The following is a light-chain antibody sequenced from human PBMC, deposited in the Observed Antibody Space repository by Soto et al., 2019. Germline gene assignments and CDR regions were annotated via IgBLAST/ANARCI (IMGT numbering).Light chain of an antibody. CDR2: GAY. CDR3: EEPNTSALN. V-gene: IGKV3-15*01. Sequence: VSRGGVYTGYFRASQSVGSNLAWYKQRPGQAPRILIYGAYTGATGIPARFSGSGHGTGFNLALRSLQSDDSAVHNCEEPNTSALNVAGGTKVDIK. J-gene: IGKJ4*01. CDR1: QSVGSN.